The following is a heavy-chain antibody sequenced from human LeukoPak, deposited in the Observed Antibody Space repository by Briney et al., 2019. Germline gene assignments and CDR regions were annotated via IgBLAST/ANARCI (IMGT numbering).Heavy chain of an antibody. CDR1: GFTFGDYA. D-gene: IGHD6-13*01. CDR2: ISSSGSTT. CDR3: AKISTPIPAAGAMDN. J-gene: IGHJ4*02. Sequence: TGGSLRLSCTASGFTFGDYAVSWVRQAPGKGLEWVSYISSSGSTTYYADSVKGRFTISRDNAKNSLYLQMNGLRAEDTAVYYCAKISTPIPAAGAMDNWGQGTLVTVSS. V-gene: IGHV3-48*03.